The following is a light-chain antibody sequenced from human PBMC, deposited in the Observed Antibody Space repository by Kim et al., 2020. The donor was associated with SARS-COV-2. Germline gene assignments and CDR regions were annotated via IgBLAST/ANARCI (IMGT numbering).Light chain of an antibody. Sequence: SYELTQPPSLSVSPGQTANITCSGDKLGDKYICWYQQRPGQSPVVVIYQDAKRPSGVPGRFSGSNSGNTATLTISGTQAVDEADYYCQTWDAYSVVFGGGTQLTVL. CDR2: QDA. CDR1: KLGDKY. CDR3: QTWDAYSVV. J-gene: IGLJ3*02. V-gene: IGLV3-1*01.